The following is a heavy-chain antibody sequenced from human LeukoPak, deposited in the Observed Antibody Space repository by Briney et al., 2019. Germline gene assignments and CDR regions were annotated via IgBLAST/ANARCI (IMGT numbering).Heavy chain of an antibody. CDR1: GGSISSYY. CDR2: IYYSGST. J-gene: IGHJ6*02. V-gene: IGHV4-59*08. Sequence: SETLSLTCTVSGGSISSYYWSWIRQPPGKGLEWIGYIYYSGSTNYNPSLKSRVTISVDTSKNQFSLKLSSVTAADTAVYYCARLSPPYYYYGMDVWGQGTTVTVSS. CDR3: ARLSPPYYYYGMDV.